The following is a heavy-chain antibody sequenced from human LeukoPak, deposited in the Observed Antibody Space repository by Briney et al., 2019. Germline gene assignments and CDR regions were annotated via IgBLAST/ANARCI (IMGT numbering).Heavy chain of an antibody. CDR3: ARYFGSGSFDY. Sequence: ASVKVSCKASGYTFTSYSMHWVRQAPGQRLEWMGWINAGDGNTKYSQKFQGRVTITRDTSATTAYMELSSLKSEDTAVYYCARYFGSGSFDYWGQGTLVTVSS. D-gene: IGHD3-10*01. CDR1: GYTFTSYS. CDR2: INAGDGNT. V-gene: IGHV1-3*01. J-gene: IGHJ4*02.